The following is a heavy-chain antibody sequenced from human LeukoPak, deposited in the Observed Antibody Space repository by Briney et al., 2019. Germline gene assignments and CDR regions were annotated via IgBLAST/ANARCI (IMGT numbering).Heavy chain of an antibody. D-gene: IGHD3-9*01. J-gene: IGHJ4*02. CDR2: IYPYGFT. Sequence: SETLSLTCAIYGGSFSHYYCSWIRHAPGKGLEWIGEIYPYGFTSVNPSLKSRVSIVPDTSKNQFSLTLTSVTAADTAVYYCSRGSDESKTGDSWGQGSLVTVSS. V-gene: IGHV4-34*01. CDR3: SRGSDESKTGDS. CDR1: GGSFSHYY.